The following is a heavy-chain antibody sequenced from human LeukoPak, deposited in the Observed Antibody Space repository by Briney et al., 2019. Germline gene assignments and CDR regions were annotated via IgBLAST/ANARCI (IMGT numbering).Heavy chain of an antibody. D-gene: IGHD3-10*01. CDR2: ISWDGGST. Sequence: GGSLRLSCAASGFTFYDYAMHWVRHPPGKGLEWVSLISWDGGSTYYADSVKGRFTISRDNSKNSLYLQMNSLRAEDTAVYYCAKVGRTYGSGTYSNFDYWGQGALVTVSS. V-gene: IGHV3-43D*03. CDR3: AKVGRTYGSGTYSNFDY. CDR1: GFTFYDYA. J-gene: IGHJ4*02.